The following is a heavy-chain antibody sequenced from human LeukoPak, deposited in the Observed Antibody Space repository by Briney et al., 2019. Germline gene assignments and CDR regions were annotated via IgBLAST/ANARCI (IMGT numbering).Heavy chain of an antibody. CDR1: GFTFSTYA. J-gene: IGHJ3*02. V-gene: IGHV3-23*01. CDR2: LSGDVVANT. D-gene: IGHD3-16*01. Sequence: GGSLRLFCATSGFTFSTYAMSWVRQAPGKGLEWVLGLSGDVVANTYYADSVKGRFTIARDNSKNTLFLQMDGLRAEDTAVYYCAKDRTWSRSRWFWGVFSFETWGQGTVVTVSS. CDR3: AKDRTWSRSRWFWGVFSFET.